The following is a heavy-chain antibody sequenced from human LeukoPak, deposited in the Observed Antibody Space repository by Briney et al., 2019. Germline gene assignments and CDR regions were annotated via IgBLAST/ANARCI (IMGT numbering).Heavy chain of an antibody. CDR3: ARTSDGNWFDP. D-gene: IGHD1-26*01. V-gene: IGHV3-20*04. CDR2: INWNGGNT. Sequence: GGSLRLSCAASGFTFDDYGMSWVRQGPGKGQEWVSGINWNGGNTGYADSVKGRFTIFRDNAKNSLYLEMDSLRVEDTALYYCARTSDGNWFDPWGQGTLVTVSS. J-gene: IGHJ5*02. CDR1: GFTFDDYG.